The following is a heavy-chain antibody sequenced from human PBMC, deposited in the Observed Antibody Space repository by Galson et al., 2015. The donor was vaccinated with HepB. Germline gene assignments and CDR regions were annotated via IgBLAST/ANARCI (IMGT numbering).Heavy chain of an antibody. V-gene: IGHV3-74*01. J-gene: IGHJ4*02. D-gene: IGHD6-13*01. CDR1: GFTFSSYW. CDR2: INSDGSST. CDR3: ARARTPYSSSWYLGY. Sequence: SLRLSCAASGFTFSSYWMHWVRQASGKGLVWVSRINSDGSSTSYADSVKGRFTISRDNAKNTLYLQMNSLRAEDTAVYYCARARTPYSSSWYLGYWGQGTLVTVSS.